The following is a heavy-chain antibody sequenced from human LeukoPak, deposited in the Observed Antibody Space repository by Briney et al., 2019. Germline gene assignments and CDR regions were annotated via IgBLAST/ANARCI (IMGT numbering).Heavy chain of an antibody. CDR2: IRNDGTHE. D-gene: IGHD3-22*01. CDR3: AKDPENNGYSDGSFDY. CDR1: GFSFNTFG. J-gene: IGHJ4*02. V-gene: IGHV3-30*02. Sequence: GGSLRLSCTASGFSFNTFGMYWIRQTPGKGLDWVGFIRNDGTHEKYGDSVKGRFTIFRDNSKNTLYLLMNNLRPEDTAVYYCAKDPENNGYSDGSFDYWGQGTLVGVSS.